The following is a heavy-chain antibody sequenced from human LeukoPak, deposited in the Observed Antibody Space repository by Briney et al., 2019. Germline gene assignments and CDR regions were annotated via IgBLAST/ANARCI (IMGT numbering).Heavy chain of an antibody. Sequence: GGSLRLSCAASGFPFSSYAMSWVRQAPGKGLEWVSAISGSGGSTYYADSVKGRFTISRDNSKNTLYLQMNSLRAEDTAVYYCAKGGVDTAMVTLDYWGQGTLVTVSS. D-gene: IGHD5-18*01. CDR3: AKGGVDTAMVTLDY. CDR1: GFPFSSYA. J-gene: IGHJ4*02. V-gene: IGHV3-23*01. CDR2: ISGSGGST.